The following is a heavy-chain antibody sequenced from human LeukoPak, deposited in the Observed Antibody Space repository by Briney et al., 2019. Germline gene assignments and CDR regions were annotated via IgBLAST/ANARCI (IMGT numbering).Heavy chain of an antibody. CDR3: ARVTDGDYKYYYYXMDV. CDR2: ISSSGSTI. CDR1: GFTFSSYE. D-gene: IGHD4-17*01. Sequence: PGGSLRLSCAASGFTFSSYEMNWVRQAPGKGLEWVSYISSSGSTIYYADSVKGRFTISRDNAKNSLYLQMNSLRAEDTAVYYCARVTDGDYKYYYYXMDVWGXXTTVTVSS. J-gene: IGHJ6*03. V-gene: IGHV3-48*03.